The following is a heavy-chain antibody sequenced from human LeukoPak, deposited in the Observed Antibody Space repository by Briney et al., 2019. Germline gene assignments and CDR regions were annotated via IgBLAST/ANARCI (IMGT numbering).Heavy chain of an antibody. CDR3: THYSNYRYYFDY. D-gene: IGHD4-11*01. J-gene: IGHJ4*02. V-gene: IGHV1-69*02. Sequence: SVKVSCKASGGTFSSYTISWVRQAPGEGLEWMGRIIPILGIANYAQKFQGRVTITADKSTSTAYMELSSLRSEDTAVYYCTHYSNYRYYFDYWGQGTLVTVSS. CDR2: IIPILGIA. CDR1: GGTFSSYT.